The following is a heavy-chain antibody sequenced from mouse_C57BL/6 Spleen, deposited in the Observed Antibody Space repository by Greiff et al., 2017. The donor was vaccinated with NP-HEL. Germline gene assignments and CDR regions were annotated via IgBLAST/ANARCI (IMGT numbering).Heavy chain of an antibody. CDR1: GYTFTDYN. V-gene: IGHV1-18*01. D-gene: IGHD2-2*01. J-gene: IGHJ4*01. CDR2: INPNNGGT. CDR3: ARKGLHPPYAMDY. Sequence: VQLKESGPELVKPGASVKIPCKASGYTFTDYNMDWVKQSHGKSLEWIGDINPNNGGTIYNQKFKGKATLTVDKSSSTAYMELRSLTSEDTAVYYCARKGLHPPYAMDYWGQGTSVT.